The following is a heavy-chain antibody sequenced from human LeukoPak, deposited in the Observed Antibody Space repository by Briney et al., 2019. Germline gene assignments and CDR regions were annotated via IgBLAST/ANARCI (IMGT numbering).Heavy chain of an antibody. Sequence: GGSLRLSCAASGFTVSSSYMSWVRQAPGKGLEWISDIYAGGSTYYAASVKGRFTISRDSSKNTLYLQMNSLRAEGTAVYYCARGKAVTGFDIWGQGTMVTVSS. V-gene: IGHV3-53*01. CDR2: IYAGGST. CDR3: ARGKAVTGFDI. D-gene: IGHD4-17*01. CDR1: GFTVSSSY. J-gene: IGHJ3*02.